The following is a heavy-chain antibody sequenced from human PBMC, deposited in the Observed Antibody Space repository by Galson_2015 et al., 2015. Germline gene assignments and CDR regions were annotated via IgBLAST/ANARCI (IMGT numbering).Heavy chain of an antibody. Sequence: SLRLSCAASGFTFDDYAMHWVRQAPGKGLEWVSGISWNSGSIGYADSVKGRFTISRDNAKNSLYLQMNSLRAEDTALYYCARLGYDILTGYSGAFEIWGQGTMVTVSS. D-gene: IGHD3-9*01. CDR1: GFTFDDYA. CDR2: ISWNSGSI. V-gene: IGHV3-9*01. CDR3: ARLGYDILTGYSGAFEI. J-gene: IGHJ3*02.